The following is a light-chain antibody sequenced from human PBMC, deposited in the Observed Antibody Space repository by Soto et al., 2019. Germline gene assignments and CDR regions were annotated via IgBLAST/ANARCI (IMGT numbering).Light chain of an antibody. V-gene: IGKV3-20*01. CDR1: QTISSSY. J-gene: IGKJ3*01. Sequence: ENVLTQSPGTLSLSPGERATLSCRASQTISSSYLAWYQQKPGQAPRLLIYAASTRATGIPDRFSGSGSGTDFTLTINRLEPEDFAVYFCQQFGGSPLFTFGPGTKVDIK. CDR3: QQFGGSPLFT. CDR2: AAS.